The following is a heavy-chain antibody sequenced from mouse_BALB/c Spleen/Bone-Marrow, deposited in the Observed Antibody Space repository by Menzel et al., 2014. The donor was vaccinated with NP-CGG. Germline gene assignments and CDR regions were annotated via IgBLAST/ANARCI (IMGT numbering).Heavy chain of an antibody. CDR2: IIPYNDGT. D-gene: IGHD1-1*01. V-gene: IGHV1-14*01. Sequence: VHVKQSGPELVKPGASVKMSFKASGYTFTSYVMHWVKQKPGQGLEWIGYIIPYNDGTNYNEKFKGKAALTSDKSSSTAYMELSSLTSEDSAVYYCARPYYYGSSGDSWFAYWGQGTLVTVSA. CDR3: ARPYYYGSSGDSWFAY. J-gene: IGHJ3*01. CDR1: GYTFTSYV.